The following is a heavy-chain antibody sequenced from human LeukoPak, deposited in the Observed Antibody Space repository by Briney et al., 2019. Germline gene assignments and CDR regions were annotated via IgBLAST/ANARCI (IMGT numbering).Heavy chain of an antibody. D-gene: IGHD6-13*01. V-gene: IGHV3-21*01. CDR2: ISSSSSYI. Sequence: NPGGSLRLSCAASGFTFSSYSMNWVRQAPGKGLEWVSSISSSSSYIYYADSVKGRFTISRDNAKNSLYLQMNSLRAEDTAVYYCARDKGSSWSGGFDYWGQGTLVTVSS. CDR1: GFTFSSYS. CDR3: ARDKGSSWSGGFDY. J-gene: IGHJ4*02.